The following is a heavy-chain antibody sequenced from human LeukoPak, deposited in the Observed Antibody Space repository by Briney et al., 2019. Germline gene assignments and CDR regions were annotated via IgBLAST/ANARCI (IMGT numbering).Heavy chain of an antibody. CDR2: ISAYNGNT. CDR1: GYTFTGYY. Sequence: GASVKVSCKASGYTFTGYYMHWVRQAPGQGLEWMGWISAYNGNTNYAQKLQGRVTMTTDTSTSTAYMELRSLRSDDTAVYYCARGPLLGYCSGGSCYSPYYYYMDVWGKGTTVTVSS. V-gene: IGHV1-18*04. J-gene: IGHJ6*03. CDR3: ARGPLLGYCSGGSCYSPYYYYMDV. D-gene: IGHD2-15*01.